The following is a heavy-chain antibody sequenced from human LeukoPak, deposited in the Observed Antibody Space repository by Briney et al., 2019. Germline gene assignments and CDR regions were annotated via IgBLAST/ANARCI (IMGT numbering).Heavy chain of an antibody. J-gene: IGHJ4*02. D-gene: IGHD2-15*01. CDR1: GFIFSNYG. CDR2: IRYDGSNK. CDR3: AKDARYCSGGSCYSTTTFDH. Sequence: GGSLRLSCAASGFIFSNYGMHWVRQAPGKGLEWVACIRYDGSNKDYADYVKGRFTISISRDNSKNTLYLQMNSLRAEDTAVYYCAKDARYCSGGSCYSTTTFDHWGQGTLVTVSS. V-gene: IGHV3-30*02.